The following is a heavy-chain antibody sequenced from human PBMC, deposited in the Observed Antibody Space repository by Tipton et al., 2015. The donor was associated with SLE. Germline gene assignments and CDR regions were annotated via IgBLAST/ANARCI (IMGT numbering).Heavy chain of an antibody. J-gene: IGHJ3*01. Sequence: SLRLSCAASGFTFSRSIMNWVRQAPGKGLEWVAVVSSSTSYIHYADSVKGRFTISRDNPNNRLYLQMNSLRGDDTALYYCVREADGFDVWGLGTMVTVSS. CDR3: VREADGFDV. CDR2: VSSSTSYI. CDR1: GFTFSRSI. V-gene: IGHV3-30*03.